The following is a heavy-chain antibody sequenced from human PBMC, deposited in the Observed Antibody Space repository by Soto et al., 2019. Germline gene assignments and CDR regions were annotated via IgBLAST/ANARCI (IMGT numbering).Heavy chain of an antibody. Sequence: QVHLVQSGAEVKTPGASVKVSCKASGYTFTSYGISWVRQAPGQGLEWMGLLIPYNGDRIYAQKFQGRVILTTDTATNTAYMELGSLRSDDTAVYYCVRDASSGYRGWWDPWGQGTLVTVSS. J-gene: IGHJ5*02. V-gene: IGHV1-18*01. CDR1: GYTFTSYG. CDR2: LIPYNGDR. CDR3: VRDASSGYRGWWDP. D-gene: IGHD5-12*01.